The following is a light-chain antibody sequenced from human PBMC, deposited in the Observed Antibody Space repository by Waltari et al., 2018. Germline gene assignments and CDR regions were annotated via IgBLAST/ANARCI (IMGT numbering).Light chain of an antibody. Sequence: PRLLIYDASSRATGIPDRYSGSGSGADFTLTISSLEPADFAVYYCQQYGTSPYTCGQGTKLETK. CDR2: DAS. J-gene: IGKJ2*01. V-gene: IGKV3-20*01. CDR3: QQYGTSPYT.